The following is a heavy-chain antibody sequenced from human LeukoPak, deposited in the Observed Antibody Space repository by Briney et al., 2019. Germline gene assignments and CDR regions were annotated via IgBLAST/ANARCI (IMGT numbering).Heavy chain of an antibody. V-gene: IGHV4-39*01. J-gene: IGHJ4*02. CDR1: GGSISSSSYY. Sequence: SETLSLTCTVSGGSISSSSYYWGWIRQPPGKGLEWIGSIYYSGSTYYNPSLKSRVTISVDTSKNQLSLKLSSVTAADTAVYYCARHAPSYYYDSSGYSPYFDYWGQGTLVTVSS. CDR2: IYYSGST. CDR3: ARHAPSYYYDSSGYSPYFDY. D-gene: IGHD3-22*01.